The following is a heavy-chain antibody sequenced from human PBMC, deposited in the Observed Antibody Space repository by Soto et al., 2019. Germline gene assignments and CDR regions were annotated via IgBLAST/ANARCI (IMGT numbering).Heavy chain of an antibody. D-gene: IGHD6-19*01. CDR2: LYWDDDN. V-gene: IGHV2-5*02. Sequence: SGPTLVNPTQALTLTCTLSGSSLRTTGVGVGWIRQPPGKALEWLALLYWDDDNRYNPSLKSRLTLTKDTSKSQVVLTLTNVDPADTATYYCAHNPPQDSGAFDIWGQGTMVTVSS. CDR1: GSSLRTTGVG. J-gene: IGHJ3*02. CDR3: AHNPPQDSGAFDI.